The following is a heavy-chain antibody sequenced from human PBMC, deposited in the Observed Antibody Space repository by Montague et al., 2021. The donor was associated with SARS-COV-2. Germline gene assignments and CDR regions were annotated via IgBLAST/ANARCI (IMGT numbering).Heavy chain of an antibody. V-gene: IGHV4-34*01. J-gene: IGHJ6*02. CDR2: IHHSGST. Sequence: SETLSLTCAVYGGSFSGYYWSWIRQPPGKGLEWIGEIHHSGSTNXNPSLKSRVTISVDTSKNQFSLKLSSVTAADTAVYYCARGRRILLWFGELLSGGDYYGMDVWGQGTTVTVSS. CDR1: GGSFSGYY. CDR3: ARGRRILLWFGELLSGGDYYGMDV. D-gene: IGHD3-10*01.